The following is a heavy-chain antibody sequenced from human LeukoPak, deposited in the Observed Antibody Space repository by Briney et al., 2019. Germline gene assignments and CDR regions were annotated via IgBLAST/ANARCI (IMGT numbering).Heavy chain of an antibody. V-gene: IGHV4-31*03. J-gene: IGHJ4*02. Sequence: PSQTLSLTCTVSGGSISSGGYYWSWIRQHPGKGLEWIGYIYYSGSTYYNPSLKSRVTISVDTSKNQFSLKLSSVTAADTAVYYCARVQAEGDYLRHDYWGQGTLVTVSS. CDR2: IYYSGST. D-gene: IGHD4-17*01. CDR1: GGSISSGGYY. CDR3: ARVQAEGDYLRHDY.